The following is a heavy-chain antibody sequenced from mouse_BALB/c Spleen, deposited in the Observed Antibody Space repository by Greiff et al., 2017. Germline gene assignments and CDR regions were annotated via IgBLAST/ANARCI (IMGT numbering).Heavy chain of an antibody. J-gene: IGHJ1*01. V-gene: IGHV1S81*02. CDR1: GYTFTSYY. CDR2: INPSNGGT. CDR3: TRAGDYGYGNGCFDA. Sequence: QVQLQQPGAELVKPGASVKLSCKASGYTFTSYYMYWVKQRPGQGLEWIGGINPSNGGTNFNEKFKSKATLTVDKSSSTAYMQLSSLTSEDSAVYYCTRAGDYGYGNGCFDAGGEGTTVTVPS. D-gene: IGHD2-2*01.